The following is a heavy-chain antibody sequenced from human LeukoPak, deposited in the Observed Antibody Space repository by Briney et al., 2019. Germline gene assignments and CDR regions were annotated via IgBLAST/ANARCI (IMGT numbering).Heavy chain of an antibody. J-gene: IGHJ4*02. CDR3: AKDMGDIVALDY. CDR1: GFTFSNYA. CDR2: LRGDGDT. Sequence: GGSLRLSCEASGFTFSNYAMSWVRQAPARGLEWVSSLRGDGDTFYADSVKGRFTLSRDNSKNTLYLQMNSLRAEDTAVYYCAKDMGDIVALDYWGQGTLVTVSS. V-gene: IGHV3-23*01. D-gene: IGHD5-12*01.